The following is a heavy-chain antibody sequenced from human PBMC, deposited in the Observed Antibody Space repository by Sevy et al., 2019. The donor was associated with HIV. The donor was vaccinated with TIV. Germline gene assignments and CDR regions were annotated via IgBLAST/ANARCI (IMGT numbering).Heavy chain of an antibody. J-gene: IGHJ6*02. D-gene: IGHD4-17*01. Sequence: ASVKVSCKASGGTFSSYAISWVRQAPGQGLEWMGGIIPIFGTANYAQKFQGRVTITADESMSTAYMELSSLRSEDTAVYYCARWPVLTTDSPYYYYYGMDVWGQGTTVTVSS. CDR3: ARWPVLTTDSPYYYYYGMDV. V-gene: IGHV1-69*13. CDR2: IIPIFGTA. CDR1: GGTFSSYA.